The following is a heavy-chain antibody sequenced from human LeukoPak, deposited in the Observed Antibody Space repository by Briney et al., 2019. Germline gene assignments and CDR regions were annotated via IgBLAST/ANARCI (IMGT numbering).Heavy chain of an antibody. V-gene: IGHV3-43D*04. Sequence: GGSLRLSCAASGFTFGDYAMQWVRQAPGKGLEWVSLINWDATRTYYADSVKGRFTISRDNSKNSLSLQMNSLRPKDTALYYCAKERRGYYMDVWGKGTTVTVSS. CDR3: AKERRGYYMDV. J-gene: IGHJ6*03. CDR1: GFTFGDYA. CDR2: INWDATRT. D-gene: IGHD3-10*01.